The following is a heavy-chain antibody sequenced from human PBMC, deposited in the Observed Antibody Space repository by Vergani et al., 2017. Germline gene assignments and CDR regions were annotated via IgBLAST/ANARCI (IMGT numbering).Heavy chain of an antibody. Sequence: QVQLQQWGAGLLKPSETLSLTCAVYGGSFSGYYWSWIRQPPGKGLEWIGEINHSGSTKYNPSLKSRVTISVDTSKNQFSLKLSSVTAADTAVYYCARGLSRIYKTPSDYMDVWGKGITVTVSS. J-gene: IGHJ6*03. CDR2: INHSGST. D-gene: IGHD4-23*01. V-gene: IGHV4-34*01. CDR1: GGSFSGYY. CDR3: ARGLSRIYKTPSDYMDV.